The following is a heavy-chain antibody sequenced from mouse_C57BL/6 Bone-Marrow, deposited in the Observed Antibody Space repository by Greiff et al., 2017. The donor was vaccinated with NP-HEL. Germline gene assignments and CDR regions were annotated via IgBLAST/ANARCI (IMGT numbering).Heavy chain of an antibody. CDR2: IYPGGGYT. CDR3: ARETAQAYFDY. CDR1: GYTFTNYW. D-gene: IGHD3-2*02. V-gene: IGHV1-63*01. J-gene: IGHJ2*01. Sequence: LVESGAELVRPGTSVKMSCKASGYTFTNYWIGWAKQRPGHGLEWIGDIYPGGGYTNYNEKFKGKATLTADKSSSTAYMQFSSLTSEDSAIYYCARETAQAYFDYWGQGTTLTVSS.